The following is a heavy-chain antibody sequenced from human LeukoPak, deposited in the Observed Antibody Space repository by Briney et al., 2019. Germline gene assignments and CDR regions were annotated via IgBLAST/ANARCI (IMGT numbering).Heavy chain of an antibody. J-gene: IGHJ4*02. V-gene: IGHV1-18*01. CDR3: ARVPLQYYDILTGYYKPFDY. CDR1: GYTFTSYG. CDR2: ISAYKGNT. D-gene: IGHD3-9*01. Sequence: AASVKVSCKASGYTFTSYGISWVRQAPGQGPEWMGWISAYKGNTNYAQKLQGRVTMTTDTSTSTAYMELRSLRSDDTAVYYCARVPLQYYDILTGYYKPFDYWGQGTLVTVSS.